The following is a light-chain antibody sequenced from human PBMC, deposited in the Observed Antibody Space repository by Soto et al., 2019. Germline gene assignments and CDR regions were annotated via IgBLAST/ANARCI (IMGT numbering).Light chain of an antibody. CDR1: SSNIGAGYD. J-gene: IGLJ1*01. V-gene: IGLV1-40*01. CDR3: QSYDSSLSGYV. Sequence: QSVLTQPPSVSGAPRQRVTISCTGSSSNIGAGYDVHWYQQLPGTAPKLLIYGNTNRPSRIPDRFSGYKSATSACLAITGLQAEDEADYYCQSYDSSLSGYVVGTGTKLTVL. CDR2: GNT.